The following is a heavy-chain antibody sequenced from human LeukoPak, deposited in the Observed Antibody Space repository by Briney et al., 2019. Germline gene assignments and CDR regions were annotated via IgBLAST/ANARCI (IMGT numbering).Heavy chain of an antibody. Sequence: PSETLSLTCAVYGGSFSGYYWSWIRQPPGKGLEWIGEINHSGSTNYNPSLKSRVTISVDTSKNQFSLKLSSVTAADTAVYYCARPARGGGWYVYFDYWGQGTLVTVSS. CDR3: ARPARGGGWYVYFDY. J-gene: IGHJ4*02. CDR2: INHSGST. D-gene: IGHD6-19*01. V-gene: IGHV4-34*01. CDR1: GGSFSGYY.